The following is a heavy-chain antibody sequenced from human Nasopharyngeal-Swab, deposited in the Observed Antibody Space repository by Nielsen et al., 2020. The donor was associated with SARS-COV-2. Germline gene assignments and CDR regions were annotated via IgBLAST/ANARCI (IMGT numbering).Heavy chain of an antibody. D-gene: IGHD6-19*01. CDR2: ISWNSGSM. CDR1: GFTFDDYA. CDR3: AKASNPAVAGDFDY. Sequence: SLKISCAASGFTFDDYAMHWVRQAPGKGLEWVSGISWNSGSMGYADSVKGRFTISRDNAKNSLYLQMNSLRAEDTALYYCAKASNPAVAGDFDYWGQGTLVTVSS. V-gene: IGHV3-9*01. J-gene: IGHJ4*02.